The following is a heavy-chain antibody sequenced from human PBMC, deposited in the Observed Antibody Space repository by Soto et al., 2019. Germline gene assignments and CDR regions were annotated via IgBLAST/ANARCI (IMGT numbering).Heavy chain of an antibody. CDR2: IKSKTDGGTT. Sequence: GGSLRLSCAASGFTFSNAWMNWVRQAPGKGLEWVGRIKSKTDGGTTDYAAPVKGRFTISRDDSKNTLYLQMNSLKTEDTAVYYCTTALLTMVRGVDGVWFDPWGQGTLVTVSS. V-gene: IGHV3-15*07. D-gene: IGHD3-10*01. CDR3: TTALLTMVRGVDGVWFDP. CDR1: GFTFSNAW. J-gene: IGHJ5*02.